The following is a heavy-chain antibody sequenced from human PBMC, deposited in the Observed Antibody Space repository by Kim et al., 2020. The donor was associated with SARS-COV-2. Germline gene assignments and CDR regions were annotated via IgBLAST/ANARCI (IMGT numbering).Heavy chain of an antibody. CDR1: GFTFSSYW. CDR3: AREYYDFWSRYAYGMDV. V-gene: IGHV3-74*01. CDR2: INSDGSRT. J-gene: IGHJ6*02. Sequence: GGSLRLSCGASGFTFSSYWMHWVRQAPGKGLVWVSRINSDGSRTTYADSVKGRFTISRDNAKNTLYLHMNSLRDEDTAVYYCAREYYDFWSRYAYGMDVWGQGTTGTVSS. D-gene: IGHD3-3*01.